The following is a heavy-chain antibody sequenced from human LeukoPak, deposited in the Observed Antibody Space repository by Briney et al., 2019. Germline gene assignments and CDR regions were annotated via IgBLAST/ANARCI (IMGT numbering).Heavy chain of an antibody. CDR3: ARDVVGVVFNWFDP. CDR2: INHSGST. J-gene: IGHJ5*02. D-gene: IGHD3-3*01. Sequence: SETLSLTRAVYGGSFSGYYWSWIRQPPGKGLEWIGEINHSGSTNYNPSLKSRVTISVDTSKNQFSLKLSSVTAADTAVYYCARDVVGVVFNWFDPWGQGTLVTVSS. V-gene: IGHV4-34*01. CDR1: GGSFSGYY.